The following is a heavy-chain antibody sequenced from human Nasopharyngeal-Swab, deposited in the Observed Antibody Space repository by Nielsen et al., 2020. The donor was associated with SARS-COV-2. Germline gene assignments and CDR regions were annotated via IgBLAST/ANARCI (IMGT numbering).Heavy chain of an antibody. V-gene: IGHV3-53*01. J-gene: IGHJ4*02. CDR1: GFTVSSNY. Sequence: GESLKISCAASGFTVSSNYMSWVRQAPGKGLEWVSVIYSGGSTYYADSVKGRFTISRDNSKNTLYLQMNSLRAEDTAVYYCARVRGYSGYGDFDYWGQGTLVTVSS. D-gene: IGHD5-12*01. CDR3: ARVRGYSGYGDFDY. CDR2: IYSGGST.